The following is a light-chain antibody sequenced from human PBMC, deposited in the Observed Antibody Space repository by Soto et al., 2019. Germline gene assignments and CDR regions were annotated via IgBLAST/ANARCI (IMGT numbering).Light chain of an antibody. Sequence: DIQMTQSPSSVSASVGDTVTITCRASQVISSWLAWYQHKPGRAPKLISYKASNLQTGVPSRFSGSGSETDFTFTLTIINLQPEDFATYYCHQASSFPLTFGGGTKV. J-gene: IGKJ4*01. CDR3: HQASSFPLT. CDR1: QVISSW. CDR2: KAS. V-gene: IGKV1-12*01.